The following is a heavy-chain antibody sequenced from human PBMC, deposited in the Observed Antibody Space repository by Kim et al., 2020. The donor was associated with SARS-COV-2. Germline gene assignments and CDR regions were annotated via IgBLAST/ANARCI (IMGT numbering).Heavy chain of an antibody. D-gene: IGHD3-10*01. V-gene: IGHV4-34*01. CDR1: GGSFTGYY. J-gene: IGHJ5*02. CDR2: INHSGST. CDR3: ASAVYYGSGSPEGGFDP. Sequence: SETLSLTCAVYGGSFTGYYWSWIRQPPVKGLEWIGEINHSGSTNYNPSLKSRVTISVDTSKNQFSLKLSSVTAADTAVYYCASAVYYGSGSPEGGFDPWG.